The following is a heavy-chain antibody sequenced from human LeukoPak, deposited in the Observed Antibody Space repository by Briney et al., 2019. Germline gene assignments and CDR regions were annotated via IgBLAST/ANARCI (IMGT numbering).Heavy chain of an antibody. D-gene: IGHD3-10*01. V-gene: IGHV3-74*01. J-gene: IGHJ3*01. CDR1: GFTFNTAW. CDR3: ATDSGHAFSL. CDR2: IYSDGSDT. Sequence: GGSLRLSCAASGFTFNTAWMHWVRQAPGKGLVWVSRIYSDGSDTTYADSVKGRFTIHRDNARNTLYLQMSSLRAEDTAVYYCATDSGHAFSLWAQGTMLTVSS.